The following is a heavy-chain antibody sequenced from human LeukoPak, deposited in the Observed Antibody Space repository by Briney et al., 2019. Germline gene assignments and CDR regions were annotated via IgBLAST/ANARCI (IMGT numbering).Heavy chain of an antibody. CDR2: MNPNSGNT. J-gene: IGHJ4*02. D-gene: IGHD3-16*01. CDR1: GYTFTSYD. CDR3: AREVRYYDYVWGSLSSPSFDY. V-gene: IGHV1-8*01. Sequence: GASVKVSCKASGYTFTSYDINWVRQATGQGLEWMGWMNPNSGNTGYAQKFQGRVTMTRNTSISTAYMEMSSLRSEDTAVYYCAREVRYYDYVWGSLSSPSFDYWGQGTLVTVSS.